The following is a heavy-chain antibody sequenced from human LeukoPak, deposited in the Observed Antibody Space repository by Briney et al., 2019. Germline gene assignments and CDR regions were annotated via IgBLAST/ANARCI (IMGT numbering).Heavy chain of an antibody. D-gene: IGHD3-3*01. Sequence: ASVKVSCKASGYTFNKYYINWMRQAPGQGLEWMGSISAYNGNTDYAQKFQGRVTMTRDTSISTAYMELSRLRSDDTAVYYCAREITIFGVANFDYWGQGTLVTVSS. CDR2: ISAYNGNT. V-gene: IGHV1-18*04. J-gene: IGHJ4*02. CDR3: AREITIFGVANFDY. CDR1: GYTFNKYY.